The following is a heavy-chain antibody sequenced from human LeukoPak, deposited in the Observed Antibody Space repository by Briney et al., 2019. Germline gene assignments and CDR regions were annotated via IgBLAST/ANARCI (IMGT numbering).Heavy chain of an antibody. CDR2: ISSSGSTI. CDR1: GFTFSSYE. J-gene: IGHJ4*02. V-gene: IGHV3-48*03. CDR3: ARELRDIVATTFDY. D-gene: IGHD5-12*01. Sequence: GGSLRLSCAASGFTFSSYEMNWVRKAPGKGLEWVSYISSSGSTIYYAGSVKGRFTISRDNAKNSLYLQMNSLRAEDTAVYYCARELRDIVATTFDYWGQGTLVTVSS.